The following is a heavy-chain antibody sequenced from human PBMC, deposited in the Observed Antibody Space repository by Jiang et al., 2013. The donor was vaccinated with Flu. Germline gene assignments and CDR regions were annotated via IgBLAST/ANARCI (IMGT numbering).Heavy chain of an antibody. Sequence: VQLVESGGGLVKPGGSLTISCAASGFTFNTYTMHWVRQAPGKGLEWVSSISSSSTYMYYAGSVKGRFTVSRDNAKNSLYLQMNSLTGDDTAVYYCAREKYTYAYFDFWGQGALVTVSS. CDR3: AREKYTYAYFDF. J-gene: IGHJ4*02. CDR1: GFTFNTYT. D-gene: IGHD5-18*01. V-gene: IGHV3-21*01. CDR2: ISSSSTYM.